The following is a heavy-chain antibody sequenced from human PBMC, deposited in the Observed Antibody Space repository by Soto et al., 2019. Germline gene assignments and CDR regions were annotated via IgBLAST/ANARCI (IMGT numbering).Heavy chain of an antibody. CDR1: GYTFTSYG. D-gene: IGHD6-13*01. CDR2: ISAYNGNT. CDR3: ARGVDIAAAGTGGMDV. V-gene: IGHV1-18*04. J-gene: IGHJ6*02. Sequence: ASVKVSCKASGYTFTSYGISWVRQAPGQGLEWMGWISAYNGNTHYAQKLQGRVTMTTDTSTSTAYMELRSLRSDDTAVYYCARGVDIAAAGTGGMDVWGQGTTVTVSS.